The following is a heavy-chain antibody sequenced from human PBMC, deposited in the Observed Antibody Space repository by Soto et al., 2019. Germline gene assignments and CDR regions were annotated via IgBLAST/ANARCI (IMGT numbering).Heavy chain of an antibody. CDR2: IYHSGST. CDR3: ASMGEQAIIDY. Sequence: SETLSLTCAVSGGSISSGGYSWSWIRQPPGKGLEWIGYIYHSGSTYYNPSLKSRVTISVDRSKNQFSLKLSSVTAADTAVYYCASMGEQAIIDYWGQGTLVTVSS. D-gene: IGHD3-16*01. J-gene: IGHJ4*02. CDR1: GGSISSGGYS. V-gene: IGHV4-30-2*01.